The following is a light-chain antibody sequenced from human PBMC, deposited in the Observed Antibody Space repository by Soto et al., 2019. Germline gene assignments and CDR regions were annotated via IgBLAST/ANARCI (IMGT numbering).Light chain of an antibody. CDR1: QGISSY. J-gene: IGKJ4*01. V-gene: IGKV1-8*01. Sequence: AIRMTQSPSSLSASTGDRVTITCRASQGISSYLAWYQQKPGKAPKLLIYAASTSQSGVPSRFSGSGSGTDFTLTISCLQSEDFATYYCQQYYSYPQTFGGGTKVEIK. CDR3: QQYYSYPQT. CDR2: AAS.